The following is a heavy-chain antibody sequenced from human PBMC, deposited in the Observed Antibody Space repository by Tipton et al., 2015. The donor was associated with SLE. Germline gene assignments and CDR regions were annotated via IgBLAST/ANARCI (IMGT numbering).Heavy chain of an antibody. CDR2: IYYSGST. D-gene: IGHD3-3*01. J-gene: IGHJ6*02. Sequence: TLSLTCTVSGGPISSYYWSWIRQPPGKGLEWIGYIYYSGSTNYNPSLKSRVTISVDTSKNQFSLKLSSVTAADTAVYYCARERAYYDFGSGYPDYYYYGMDVWGQGTTVTVSS. CDR3: ARERAYYDFGSGYPDYYYYGMDV. CDR1: GGPISSYY. V-gene: IGHV4-59*01.